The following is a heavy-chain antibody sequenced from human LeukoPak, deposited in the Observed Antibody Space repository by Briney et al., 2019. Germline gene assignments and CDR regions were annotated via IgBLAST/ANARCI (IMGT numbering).Heavy chain of an antibody. V-gene: IGHV4-39*01. CDR2: NSGST. J-gene: IGHJ4*02. CDR3: ARLPVTTGPVDS. D-gene: IGHD4-17*01. Sequence: PSETLSLTCTVSGGSISSSKFYWAWIRQPPGKGLAWIGSNSGSTYYNPSLKSRVTISVDTSRNQFSLNLNSVTAADTAVYYCARLPVTTGPVDSWGQGILVTVSS. CDR1: GGSISSSKFY.